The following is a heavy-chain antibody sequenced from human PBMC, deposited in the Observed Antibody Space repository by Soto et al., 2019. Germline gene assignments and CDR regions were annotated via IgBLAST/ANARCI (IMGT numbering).Heavy chain of an antibody. CDR1: GGSISSYY. V-gene: IGHV4-59*01. Sequence: QVQLQESGPGLVKPSETLSLTCTVSGGSISSYYWSWIRQPPGKGLEWIGYIYYSGSTNYNPSLKSRVTISVDTSKNQFSLKLSSVTAADTAVYYCARDPHWDDRLGYFDYWGQGTLVTVSS. CDR2: IYYSGST. CDR3: ARDPHWDDRLGYFDY. J-gene: IGHJ4*02. D-gene: IGHD3-22*01.